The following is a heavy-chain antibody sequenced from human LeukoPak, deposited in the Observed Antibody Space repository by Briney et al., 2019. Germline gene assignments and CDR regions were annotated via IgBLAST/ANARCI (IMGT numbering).Heavy chain of an antibody. CDR2: IYYSGST. Sequence: KASQTLSLTCTVSGGSISSGSYYWSWIRQPPGKGLEWIGYIYYSGSTNYNPSLKSRVTISVDTSKNQFSLKLSSVTAADTAVYYCARGGLWFGESDFDYWGQGTLVTVSS. J-gene: IGHJ4*02. CDR3: ARGGLWFGESDFDY. V-gene: IGHV4-61*01. D-gene: IGHD3-10*01. CDR1: GGSISSGSYY.